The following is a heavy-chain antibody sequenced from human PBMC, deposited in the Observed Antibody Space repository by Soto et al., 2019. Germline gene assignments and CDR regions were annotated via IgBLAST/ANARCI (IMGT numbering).Heavy chain of an antibody. CDR2: VNAGNGNT. CDR1: GYTFTNYG. D-gene: IGHD2-15*01. CDR3: ASSVVVVAATAGFDY. Sequence: GASVKVSCKASGYTFTNYGINWVRQAPGQRLEWLGWVNAGNGNTKYSQKFQGRVTITRDTSASTAYMELSSLRSEDTAVYYCASSVVVVAATAGFDYWGQGTLVTVSS. V-gene: IGHV1-3*01. J-gene: IGHJ4*02.